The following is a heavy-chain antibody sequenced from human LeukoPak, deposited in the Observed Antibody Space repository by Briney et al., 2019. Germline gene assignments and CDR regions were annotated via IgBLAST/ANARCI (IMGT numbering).Heavy chain of an antibody. CDR3: AKDVSSGTYFDY. V-gene: IGHV3-23*01. CDR1: GFTFSDYY. CDR2: ISGSGSST. D-gene: IGHD1-26*01. Sequence: PGGSLRLSCAASGFTFSDYYMSWIRQAPGKGLEWVSAISGSGSSTYYADSVKGRFTSSRDNSKNTLFLHMNSLRAEDTAVYYCAKDVSSGTYFDYGGQGTLVTVSA. J-gene: IGHJ4*02.